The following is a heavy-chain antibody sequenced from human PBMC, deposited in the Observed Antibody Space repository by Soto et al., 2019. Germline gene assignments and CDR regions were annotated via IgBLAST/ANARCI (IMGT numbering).Heavy chain of an antibody. D-gene: IGHD1-26*01. CDR2: IYYSGTT. CDR1: GYSISSSNW. Sequence: SETLSLTCAVSGYSISSSNWWGWIRQPPGKGLEWIGYIYYSGTTYYNPSLKSRVTMSVDTSKNQFSLKLTSVTAVDTTVYYCARREIQGPIDYWGQGTLVTAPQ. V-gene: IGHV4-28*01. CDR3: ARREIQGPIDY. J-gene: IGHJ4*02.